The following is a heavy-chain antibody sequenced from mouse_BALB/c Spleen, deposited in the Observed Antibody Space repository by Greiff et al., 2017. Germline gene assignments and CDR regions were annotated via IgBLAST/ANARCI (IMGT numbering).Heavy chain of an antibody. D-gene: IGHD1-1*02. CDR1: GYTFTSYW. CDR2: INPSNGRT. CDR3: AGAAGVYPPYAMDY. Sequence: VQLQQPGAELVKPGASVKLSCKASGYTFTSYWMHWVKQRPGQGLEWIGEINPSNGRTNYNEKFKSKATLTVDKSSSTAYMQLSSLTSEDSAVYYCAGAAGVYPPYAMDYWGQGTSVTVSS. J-gene: IGHJ4*01. V-gene: IGHV1S81*02.